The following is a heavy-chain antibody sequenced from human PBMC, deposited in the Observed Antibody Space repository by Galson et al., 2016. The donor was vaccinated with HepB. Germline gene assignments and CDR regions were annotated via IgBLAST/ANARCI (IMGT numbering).Heavy chain of an antibody. CDR3: ARRELLSALPFDY. CDR2: IYYSGST. CDR1: GGSISSNGHC. J-gene: IGHJ4*02. D-gene: IGHD1-26*01. Sequence: SETLSLTCNVSGGSISSNGHCWAWIRQPPGKGLEWIGTIYYSGSTHFNPTLKSRVTISVDTSKNNLSLRLSSVTAADTAIYYCARRELLSALPFDYWGQGTLVTVSS. V-gene: IGHV4-39*02.